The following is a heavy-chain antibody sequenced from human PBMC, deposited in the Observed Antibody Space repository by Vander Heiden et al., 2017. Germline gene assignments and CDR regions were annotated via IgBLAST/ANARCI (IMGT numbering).Heavy chain of an antibody. J-gene: IGHJ4*02. CDR3: ARVRYDDYDFDY. Sequence: QVQLQESGPGLVKPSQTLSLTCTVSGASISSGDHYWSWIRQSPGRGLEWIANVYYSGTTNYNPSLKSRLTISVDTSKSQFSLRLTSVTATDTAVYYCARVRYDDYDFDYWGQGTLVTVSS. V-gene: IGHV4-30-4*01. CDR2: VYYSGTT. D-gene: IGHD5-12*01. CDR1: GASISSGDHY.